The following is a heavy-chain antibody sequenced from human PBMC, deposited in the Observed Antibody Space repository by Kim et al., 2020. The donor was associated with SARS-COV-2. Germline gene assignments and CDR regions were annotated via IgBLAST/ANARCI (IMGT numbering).Heavy chain of an antibody. CDR1: GGSISSYY. CDR2: IYYSGST. D-gene: IGHD6-6*01. CDR3: ARVGDGSSFYYYYGMDV. Sequence: SETLSLTCTVSGGSISSYYWSWIRQPPGKGLEWIGYIYYSGSTNYNPSLKSRVPISVDTSKNQFSLKLSSVTAADTAVYYCARVGDGSSFYYYYGMDVWGQGTTVTVSS. V-gene: IGHV4-59*01. J-gene: IGHJ6*02.